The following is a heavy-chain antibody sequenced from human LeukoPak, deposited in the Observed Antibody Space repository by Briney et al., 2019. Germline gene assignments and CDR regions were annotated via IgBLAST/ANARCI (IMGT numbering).Heavy chain of an antibody. Sequence: PGGSLRLSCAASGFTVSSNYMSWVRQAPGKGLEWVSIIYSGGSTFYADSVKGRFTISRDNAKNSLYLQMNSLRAEDTALYYCARGYCSGGSCQRGFDYWGQGTLVTVSS. CDR1: GFTVSSNY. J-gene: IGHJ4*02. D-gene: IGHD2-15*01. V-gene: IGHV3-53*01. CDR3: ARGYCSGGSCQRGFDY. CDR2: IYSGGST.